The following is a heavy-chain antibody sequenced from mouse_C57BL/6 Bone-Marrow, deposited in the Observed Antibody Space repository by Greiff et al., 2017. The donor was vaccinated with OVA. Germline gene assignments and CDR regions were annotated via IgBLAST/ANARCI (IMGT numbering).Heavy chain of an antibody. CDR2: INPGSGGT. CDR3: ARADYYGKAY. V-gene: IGHV1-54*01. CDR1: GYAFTNYL. J-gene: IGHJ3*01. D-gene: IGHD1-1*01. Sequence: VQLQQSGAELVRPGTSVKVSCKASGYAFTNYLIEWVKQRPGQGLEWIGVINPGSGGTNYNEKFKGKATLTADKSSSTAYMQLSSLTSEDSAVYFCARADYYGKAYWGQGTLVTVSA.